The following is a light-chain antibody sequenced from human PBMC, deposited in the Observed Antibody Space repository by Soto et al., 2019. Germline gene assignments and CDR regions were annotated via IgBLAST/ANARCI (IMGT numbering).Light chain of an antibody. J-gene: IGKJ1*01. V-gene: IGKV1D-8*03. CDR2: AAS. CDR1: QGISSY. CDR3: QQYNSYWT. Sequence: VVCMTHSPYLLSSSTGYRFTIICRMSQGISSYLAWYQQKPGKAPELLIYAASTLQSGVPSRFSGSGSGTEFTLTISSLQPDDFATYYCQQYNSYWTVGQGTKV.